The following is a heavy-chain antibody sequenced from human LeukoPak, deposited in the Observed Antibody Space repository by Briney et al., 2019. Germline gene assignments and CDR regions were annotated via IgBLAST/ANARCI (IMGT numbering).Heavy chain of an antibody. J-gene: IGHJ4*02. CDR1: GYTFLDYY. CDR3: LRDSHEPIMDLDY. V-gene: IGHV1-2*02. CDR2: IDPRGGK. D-gene: IGHD2-8*01. Sequence: PRASVKVSCQASGYTFLDYYLHGVRQALGQGLEWMGWIDPRGGKNHAQMFRGSVTMTRDTSTSTAYMELATLRSDDTAVFYCLRDSHEPIMDLDYWGQGTLVTVSS.